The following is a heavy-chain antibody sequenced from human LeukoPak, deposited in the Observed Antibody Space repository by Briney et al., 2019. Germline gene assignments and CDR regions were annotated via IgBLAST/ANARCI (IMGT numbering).Heavy chain of an antibody. V-gene: IGHV3-23*01. CDR3: AKDGGSSWYSYYFDY. CDR2: ISGSGGST. D-gene: IGHD6-13*01. CDR1: GFTFSSYA. J-gene: IGHJ4*02. Sequence: GGSLGLSCAASGFTFSSYAMSWVRQAPGKGLEWVSAISGSGGSTYYADSVKGRFTISRDNSKNTLYLQMNSLRAEDTAVYYCAKDGGSSWYSYYFDYWGQGTLVTVSS.